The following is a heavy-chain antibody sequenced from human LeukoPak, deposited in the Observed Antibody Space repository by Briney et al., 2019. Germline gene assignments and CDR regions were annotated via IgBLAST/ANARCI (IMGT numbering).Heavy chain of an antibody. CDR1: GYTFTNYA. CDR3: ARGYYDLLTGHVVTYYFDY. Sequence: ASVKVSCKASGYTFTNYAVHWVRQAPGQRLEWMGWINAGNGKTNYSQWFQGRVTLTRDTSASTVYMELRSLRSEDTAVYYCARGYYDLLTGHVVTYYFDYWGQGTLVTVSS. V-gene: IGHV1-3*01. D-gene: IGHD3-9*01. CDR2: INAGNGKT. J-gene: IGHJ4*02.